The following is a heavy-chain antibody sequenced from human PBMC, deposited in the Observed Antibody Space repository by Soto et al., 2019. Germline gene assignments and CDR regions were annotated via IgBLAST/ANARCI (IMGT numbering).Heavy chain of an antibody. CDR2: INHSGST. CDR3: ARDIGVVRYYYYGMDV. J-gene: IGHJ6*02. D-gene: IGHD3-3*01. CDR1: GGSFSGYY. V-gene: IGHV4-34*01. Sequence: SETLSLTCAVYGGSFSGYYWSWIRQPPGKGLEWIGEINHSGSTNYNPSLKSRVTISVDTSKNQFSLKLRSVTAADTAVYYCARDIGVVRYYYYGMDVWGQGTTVTVSS.